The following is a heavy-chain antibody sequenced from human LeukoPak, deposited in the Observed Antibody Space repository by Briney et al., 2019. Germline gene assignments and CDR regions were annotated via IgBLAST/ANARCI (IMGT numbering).Heavy chain of an antibody. CDR3: ARVRGNWHEKAFDI. CDR1: GGTFSSYA. V-gene: IGHV1-69*06. D-gene: IGHD1-1*01. CDR2: IIPIIGTA. J-gene: IGHJ3*02. Sequence: SVKLSCKASGGTFSSYAISWVRQAPGHGLEWMGWIIPIIGTANYAQKFQGRVTITADKSTSTAYMELSSLRSEDTAVYYCARVRGNWHEKAFDIWGQGTMVTVSS.